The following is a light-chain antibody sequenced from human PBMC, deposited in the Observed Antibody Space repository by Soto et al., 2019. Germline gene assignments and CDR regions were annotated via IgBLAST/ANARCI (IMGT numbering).Light chain of an antibody. V-gene: IGKV4-1*01. CDR2: WTS. Sequence: DIVMTQSPDSLAVSLGERATMSCKSSQSVLYSSDNMNYLAWYQQKPGQPPKLLIFWTSIREPGVPDRFIGSGSGTDFTLTISSLQAEDVAVYYCQQYYDTPLTFGGGTKVDIK. CDR1: QSVLYSSDNMNY. CDR3: QQYYDTPLT. J-gene: IGKJ4*01.